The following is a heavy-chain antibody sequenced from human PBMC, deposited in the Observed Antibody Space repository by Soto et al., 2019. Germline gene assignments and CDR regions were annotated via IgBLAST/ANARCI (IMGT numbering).Heavy chain of an antibody. Sequence: QVQLVESGGGVVQPGKSLRVSCAAYGFSFSSFAMHWVRQAPGKGLEWVAVISYDGSNKYYADSVKGRFTISRDNSKNTLYLQMNSLRAEDTAVYYCARDRGSSGWSGMDVWGQGTTVTVSS. D-gene: IGHD3-10*01. CDR1: GFSFSSFA. J-gene: IGHJ6*02. V-gene: IGHV3-30-3*01. CDR2: ISYDGSNK. CDR3: ARDRGSSGWSGMDV.